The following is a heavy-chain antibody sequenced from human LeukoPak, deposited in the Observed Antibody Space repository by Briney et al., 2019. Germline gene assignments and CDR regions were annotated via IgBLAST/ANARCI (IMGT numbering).Heavy chain of an antibody. CDR2: IKQDGSEK. Sequence: GGSLRLSCAASGFTFSRYIMNWVRQAPGKGLEWVANIKQDGSEKFYVDSVKGRFTISRDNAKNSLYLQMNSLRAEDTAVYYCARGQGWLVDYWGQGTLVTVSS. V-gene: IGHV3-7*05. CDR3: ARGQGWLVDY. D-gene: IGHD6-19*01. J-gene: IGHJ4*02. CDR1: GFTFSRYI.